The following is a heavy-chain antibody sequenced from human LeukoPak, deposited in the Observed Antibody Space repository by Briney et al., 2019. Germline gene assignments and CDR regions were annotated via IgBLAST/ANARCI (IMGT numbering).Heavy chain of an antibody. V-gene: IGHV3-30*02. Sequence: QPGGSLRLSCAASGFIFSSYGMHWVRQAPGKGLEWVAFIRSDGSIKYYADSVKGRFTISRVNSKNTLYLQMNSLRAEDTAVYYCTKDRPEAYFDYWGQGTLVTVSS. CDR3: TKDRPEAYFDY. J-gene: IGHJ4*02. CDR1: GFIFSSYG. D-gene: IGHD2-2*01. CDR2: IRSDGSIK.